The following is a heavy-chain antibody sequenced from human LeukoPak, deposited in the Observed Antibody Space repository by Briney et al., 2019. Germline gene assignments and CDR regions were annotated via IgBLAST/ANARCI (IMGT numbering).Heavy chain of an antibody. V-gene: IGHV3-30*03. D-gene: IGHD6-13*01. CDR1: GFTFSSYG. CDR2: ISYDGSNK. CDR3: ARDPEDRSSWFDY. Sequence: PGGSLRLSCAASGFTFSSYGMSRVRQAPGKGLEWVAVISYDGSNKYYVDSVKGRSTISRDNAKNSLYLQMNSLRLEDTAVYYCARDPEDRSSWFDYWGQGTLVTVSS. J-gene: IGHJ4*02.